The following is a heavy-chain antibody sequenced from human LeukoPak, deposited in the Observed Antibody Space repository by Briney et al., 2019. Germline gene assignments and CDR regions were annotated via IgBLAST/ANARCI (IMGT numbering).Heavy chain of an antibody. Sequence: GGSLRLSCAASGFTFSSYSMNWVRQAPGKRLEWVSSISSSSSYIYYADSVKGRFTISRDNAKNSLYLQMNSLRAEDTAVYYCARDLGKGVVPFNWFDPWGQGTLVTVSS. V-gene: IGHV3-21*01. CDR3: ARDLGKGVVPFNWFDP. CDR1: GFTFSSYS. D-gene: IGHD2-2*01. J-gene: IGHJ5*02. CDR2: ISSSSSYI.